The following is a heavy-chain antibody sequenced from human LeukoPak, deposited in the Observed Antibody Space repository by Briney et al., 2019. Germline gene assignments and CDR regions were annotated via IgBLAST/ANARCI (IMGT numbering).Heavy chain of an antibody. V-gene: IGHV4-59*01. D-gene: IGHD5-24*01. CDR2: IYYSEST. J-gene: IGHJ4*02. CDR3: ARSWGGDGYPYFFDY. Sequence: SETLSLTCTVSGGSISSYYWSWIRQPPGKGLEWIGYIYYSESTNYNPSLKSRVTISVDTSKNQFSLKLSSVTAADTAVYYCARSWGGDGYPYFFDYWGQGTLVTVSS. CDR1: GGSISSYY.